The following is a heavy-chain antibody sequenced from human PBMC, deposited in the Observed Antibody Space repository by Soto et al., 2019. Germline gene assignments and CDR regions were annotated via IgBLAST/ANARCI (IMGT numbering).Heavy chain of an antibody. CDR1: GGSISSGDYY. V-gene: IGHV4-30-4*01. J-gene: IGHJ6*02. Sequence: SETLSLTCTVSGGSISSGDYYWSWIRQPPGKGLEWIGYIYYSGSTYYNPSLKSRVTISVDTSKNQFSLKLSSVTAADTAVYYCVRDRHYYDSSGYGMDVWGQGTTVTVSS. D-gene: IGHD3-22*01. CDR2: IYYSGST. CDR3: VRDRHYYDSSGYGMDV.